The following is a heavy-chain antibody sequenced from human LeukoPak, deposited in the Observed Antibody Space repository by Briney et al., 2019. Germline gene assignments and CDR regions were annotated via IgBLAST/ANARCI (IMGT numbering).Heavy chain of an antibody. D-gene: IGHD3-10*01. CDR2: IIPIFGTA. V-gene: IGHV1-69*01. Sequence: SVKVSCKASGGTFSSYAISWVRQAPGQGLEWMGGIIPIFGTANYAQKFQGRVTITADESTSTAYMELSSLRSEDTAVYYCARQSHYYGSGRYYNLRFDPWGQGTLVTVSS. CDR3: ARQSHYYGSGRYYNLRFDP. J-gene: IGHJ5*02. CDR1: GGTFSSYA.